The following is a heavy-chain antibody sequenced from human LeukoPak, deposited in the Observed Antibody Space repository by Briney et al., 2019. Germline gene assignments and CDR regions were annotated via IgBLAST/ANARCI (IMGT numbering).Heavy chain of an antibody. J-gene: IGHJ6*02. D-gene: IGHD3-22*01. Sequence: GGSLRLSCAASGFTFSSYGMHWVRQAPGKGLEWVAVISYDGSNKYYADSVKGRFTISRDNSKNTLYLQMNSLRAEDTAAYYCAKVQINYYDLYYYGMDVWGQGTTVTISS. V-gene: IGHV3-30*18. CDR3: AKVQINYYDLYYYGMDV. CDR1: GFTFSSYG. CDR2: ISYDGSNK.